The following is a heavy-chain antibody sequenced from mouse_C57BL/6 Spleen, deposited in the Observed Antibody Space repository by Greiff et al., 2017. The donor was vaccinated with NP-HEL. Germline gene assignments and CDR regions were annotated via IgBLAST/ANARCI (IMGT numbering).Heavy chain of an antibody. V-gene: IGHV5-6*01. Sequence: EVKLVESGGDLVKPGGSLKLSCAASGFTFSSYGMSWVRQTPDKRLEWVATISSGGSYTSYPDSVKGRFTISRDNAKNTLYLQMSSLKSEDTAMYYCALGWVDYYAMDYWGQGTSVTVSS. CDR2: ISSGGSYT. CDR1: GFTFSSYG. D-gene: IGHD3-3*01. J-gene: IGHJ4*01. CDR3: ALGWVDYYAMDY.